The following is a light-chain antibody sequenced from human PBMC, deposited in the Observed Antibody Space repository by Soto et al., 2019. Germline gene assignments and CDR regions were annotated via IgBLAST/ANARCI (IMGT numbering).Light chain of an antibody. CDR2: EVS. CDR1: SIDVGHYDY. V-gene: IGLV2-8*01. Sequence: QSALTQPPSASGSPGQSVTISCTGTSIDVGHYDYVSWYQQQPGKAPKLMIYEVSKRPSGVPDRFSGSKFGYTASLTVSGLQAEDEADYYCSSYGGSNNLVFGGGTKLTVL. J-gene: IGLJ2*01. CDR3: SSYGGSNNLV.